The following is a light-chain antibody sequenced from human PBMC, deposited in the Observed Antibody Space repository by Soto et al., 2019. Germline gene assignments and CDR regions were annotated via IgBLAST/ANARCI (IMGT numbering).Light chain of an antibody. V-gene: IGKV1-6*01. CDR1: QDIRND. CDR2: AAF. Sequence: AIQVTQSPSSLSASVGDRVTITCRASQDIRNDLAWYQQRPGQAPHLMIFAAFNLQSGVPSRFSVGGSGTHFTLTISGLQTDDFANYYCQHYNSYPEAFGQGTKVDIK. CDR3: QHYNSYPEA. J-gene: IGKJ1*01.